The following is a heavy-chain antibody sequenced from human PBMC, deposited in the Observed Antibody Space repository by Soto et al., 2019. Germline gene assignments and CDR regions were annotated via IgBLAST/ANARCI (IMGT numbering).Heavy chain of an antibody. CDR2: ISGSGGST. V-gene: IGHV3-23*01. CDR1: GVTFSSYA. D-gene: IGHD3-3*01. J-gene: IGHJ4*02. CDR3: AKATYDFWSGYYDY. Sequence: PGGSLRLSCAASGVTFSSYAMSWVRQAPGKGLEWVSAISGSGGSTYYADSVKGRFTISRDNSKNTLYLQMNSLRAEDTAVYYCAKATYDFWSGYYDYWGQGTLVTVSS.